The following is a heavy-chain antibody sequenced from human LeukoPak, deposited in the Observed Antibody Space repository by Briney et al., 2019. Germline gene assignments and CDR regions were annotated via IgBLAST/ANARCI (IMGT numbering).Heavy chain of an antibody. D-gene: IGHD6-13*01. CDR3: ARGAVGSSWYRWDYYYYYMDV. J-gene: IGHJ6*03. CDR2: ISSSGSTI. V-gene: IGHV3-48*03. CDR1: GFTFSSYE. Sequence: GGSLRLSCAASGFTFSSYEMNWVRQAPGKGLEWVSYISSSGSTIYYADSVKGRFTISRDNAKNSLYLQMNSRRAEDTAVYYCARGAVGSSWYRWDYYYYYMDVWGKGTTVTISS.